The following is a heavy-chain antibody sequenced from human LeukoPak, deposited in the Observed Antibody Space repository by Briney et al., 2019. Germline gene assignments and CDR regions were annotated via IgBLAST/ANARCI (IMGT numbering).Heavy chain of an antibody. D-gene: IGHD2-2*01. CDR1: GFTFSNYA. CDR2: VSNDGRNK. CDR3: AREETWFSTTWYYFDY. V-gene: IGHV3-30*04. J-gene: IGHJ4*02. Sequence: GGSLRLSCAASGFTFSNYAMHWVRQAPGKGPEWVALVSNDGRNKNYADSVKGRSTISRDNSKNTLFLQMNSLRTEDTALFYCAREETWFSTTWYYFDYWGQGTLVTVSS.